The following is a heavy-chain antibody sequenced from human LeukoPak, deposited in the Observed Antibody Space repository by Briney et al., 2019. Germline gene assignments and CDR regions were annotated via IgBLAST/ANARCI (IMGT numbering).Heavy chain of an antibody. J-gene: IGHJ5*02. CDR2: IIPRFGTA. CDR3: ARDRPGRYCSTTSCYSASPFDP. D-gene: IGHD2-2*02. V-gene: IGHV1-69*01. Sequence: SVKVSCKASGGTFSSYAISWVRQAPGQGLEWMGGIIPRFGTANYAQKFQGRVTITADESTSTAYMELSSLRSEDTAVYYCARDRPGRYCSTTSCYSASPFDPWGQGTLVTVSS. CDR1: GGTFSSYA.